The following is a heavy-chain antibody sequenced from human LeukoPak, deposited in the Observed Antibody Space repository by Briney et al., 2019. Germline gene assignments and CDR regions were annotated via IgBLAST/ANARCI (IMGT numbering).Heavy chain of an antibody. Sequence: GRSLRLSCAASGFNFSSHPMSWVRPAPGTGLQSASPISGSGGSTYYADSVKGRFTISRDNSKNTLYLQMNSLRAEDTAVYYCAKFGPIVVVPAAFDYWGQGTLVTVSS. V-gene: IGHV3-23*01. CDR3: AKFGPIVVVPAAFDY. D-gene: IGHD2-2*01. CDR2: ISGSGGST. J-gene: IGHJ4*02. CDR1: GFNFSSHP.